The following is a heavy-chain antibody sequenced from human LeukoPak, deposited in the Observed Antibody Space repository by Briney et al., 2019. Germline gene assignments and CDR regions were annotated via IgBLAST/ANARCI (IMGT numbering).Heavy chain of an antibody. CDR3: ARRATHDYEYYFDY. CDR2: IYYSGST. V-gene: IGHV4-39*01. D-gene: IGHD4/OR15-4a*01. J-gene: IGHJ4*02. CDR1: GGSISSSSYY. Sequence: PSETLSLTCTVSGGSISSSSYYWGWIRQPPGKGLEWIGSIYYSGSTYYNPSLKSRVTISVDTSKNQFSLKLSSVTAADTAVYCCARRATHDYEYYFDYWGQGTLVTVSS.